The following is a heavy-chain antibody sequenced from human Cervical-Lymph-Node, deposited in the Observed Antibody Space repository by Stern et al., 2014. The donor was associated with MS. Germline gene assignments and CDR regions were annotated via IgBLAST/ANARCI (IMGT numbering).Heavy chain of an antibody. Sequence: ESGPALVKPTQTLTLTCIVSGSSLTSRGMCVNWIRQSPGRALEWLARIDWDDGKYYSPSLKSRSSISRDTSKNQVVLTVTDMDTVDTGTYYCAQINLSHYYAMDVWGQGTAVTVSS. J-gene: IGHJ6*02. V-gene: IGHV2-70*11. CDR1: GSSLTSRGMC. CDR3: AQINLSHYYAMDV. CDR2: IDWDDGK.